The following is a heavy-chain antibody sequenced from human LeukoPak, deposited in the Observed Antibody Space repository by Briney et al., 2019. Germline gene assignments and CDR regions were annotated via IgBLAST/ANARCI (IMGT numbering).Heavy chain of an antibody. CDR1: GGTFSSYA. D-gene: IGHD2-2*02. CDR2: IIPIFGTA. Sequence: SVKVSCKASGGTFSSYAISWVRQAPRQGLEWMGGIIPIFGTANYAQKFQGRVTITADESTSTAYMELSSLRSEDTAVYYCARDPGYCSSTSCYTGWFDPWGQGTLVTVSS. CDR3: ARDPGYCSSTSCYTGWFDP. J-gene: IGHJ5*02. V-gene: IGHV1-69*01.